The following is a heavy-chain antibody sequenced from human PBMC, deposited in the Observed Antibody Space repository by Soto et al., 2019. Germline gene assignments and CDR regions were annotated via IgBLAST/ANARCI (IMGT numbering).Heavy chain of an antibody. CDR1: GFTFSSYG. J-gene: IGHJ6*03. V-gene: IGHV3-30*18. Sequence: QVQLVESGGGVVQPGRSLRLSCAASGFTFSSYGMHWVRQAPGKGLEWVAVISYDGSNKYYADSVKGRFTISRDNSKNTLYLQMNSQRAEDTAVYYCAKDGSGSYYFPYYYYYYMDVWGKGTTVTVSS. D-gene: IGHD3-10*01. CDR3: AKDGSGSYYFPYYYYYYMDV. CDR2: ISYDGSNK.